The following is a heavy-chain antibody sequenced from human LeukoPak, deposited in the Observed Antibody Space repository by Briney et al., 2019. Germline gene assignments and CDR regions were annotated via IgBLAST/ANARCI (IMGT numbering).Heavy chain of an antibody. CDR3: ARDGSSMGTNFDY. CDR2: INSDGSST. D-gene: IGHD1-7*01. V-gene: IGHV3-74*01. J-gene: IGHJ4*02. Sequence: GGSLRLSCAASGFTFSSYWMHWVRQAPGKGLVWVSRINSDGSSTSYADSVKGRFTISRDNAKNTLYLQMSSLRAEDTAVYYCARDGSSMGTNFDYWGQGTLVTVSS. CDR1: GFTFSSYW.